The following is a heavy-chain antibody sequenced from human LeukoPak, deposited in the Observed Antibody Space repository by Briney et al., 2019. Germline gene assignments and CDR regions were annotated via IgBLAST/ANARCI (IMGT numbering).Heavy chain of an antibody. V-gene: IGHV3-33*01. D-gene: IGHD5-18*01. CDR3: ARPIGYSSPADY. CDR1: GFTFSSYG. Sequence: PGRSLRLSCAASGFTFSSYGMHWVRQAPGKGLEGVAVIWYDGSNKYYADSVKGRFTISRDNSKNTLYLQMNSLRAEDTAVYYCARPIGYSSPADYWGQGTLVTVSS. CDR2: IWYDGSNK. J-gene: IGHJ4*02.